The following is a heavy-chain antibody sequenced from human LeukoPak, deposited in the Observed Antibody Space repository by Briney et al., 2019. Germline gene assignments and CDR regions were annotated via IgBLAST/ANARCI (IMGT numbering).Heavy chain of an antibody. CDR1: GFTFSSYW. CDR2: INSDGSST. CDR3: ARVPSGWYVTY. V-gene: IGHV3-74*01. D-gene: IGHD6-19*01. Sequence: GGSLRLSCAASGFTFSSYWMHWVRQAPGKGLVWVSRINSDGSSTSYADSVKGRFTISRDNSKNTPYLQMNSLRAEDTAVYYRARVPSGWYVTYWGQGTLVTVSS. J-gene: IGHJ4*02.